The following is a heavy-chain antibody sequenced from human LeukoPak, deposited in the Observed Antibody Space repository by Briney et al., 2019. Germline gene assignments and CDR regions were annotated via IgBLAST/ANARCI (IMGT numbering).Heavy chain of an antibody. V-gene: IGHV3-23*01. CDR1: GFTFSSYA. J-gene: IGHJ4*02. D-gene: IGHD2-21*02. CDR2: ISGSGGST. CDR3: AKVALRSVTAIVQGYTD. Sequence: GGSLRLSCAASGFTFSSYAMSWVRQAPGKGLEWVSAISGSGGSTYYADSVKGRFTISRDNSKNTLYLQMNSLRAEDTAVYYCAKVALRSVTAIVQGYTDWGQGTLVTVSS.